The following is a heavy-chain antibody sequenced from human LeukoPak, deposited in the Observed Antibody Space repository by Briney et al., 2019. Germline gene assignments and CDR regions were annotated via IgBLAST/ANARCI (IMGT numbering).Heavy chain of an antibody. CDR1: GGSMYDYY. D-gene: IGHD2-15*01. CDR3: ARVRLSGVIDY. J-gene: IGHJ4*02. V-gene: IGHV4-59*01. Sequence: PSETLSLTCTVSGGSMYDYYWSWIRQPPVKGLAWIGHIHYNGRTNYNPSLESPATISIDMSKNQFSLNLRSVTAADTAVYYCARVRLSGVIDYWGQGTLVTVSS. CDR2: IHYNGRT.